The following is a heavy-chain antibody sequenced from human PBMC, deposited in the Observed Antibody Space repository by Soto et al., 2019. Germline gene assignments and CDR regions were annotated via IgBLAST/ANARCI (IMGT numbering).Heavy chain of an antibody. D-gene: IGHD6-19*01. CDR1: GFTFSSYA. J-gene: IGHJ4*02. V-gene: IGHV3-30-3*01. Sequence: QVQLVASGGGVVQPGRSLRLSCAASGFTFSSYAMHWVRQAPGKGLEWVAVISYDGSNKYYADSVKGRFTISRDNSKNTLYLQMNSLRAEDTAVYYCARDSRPYSSGWYGGVDYFDYWGQGTLVTVSS. CDR3: ARDSRPYSSGWYGGVDYFDY. CDR2: ISYDGSNK.